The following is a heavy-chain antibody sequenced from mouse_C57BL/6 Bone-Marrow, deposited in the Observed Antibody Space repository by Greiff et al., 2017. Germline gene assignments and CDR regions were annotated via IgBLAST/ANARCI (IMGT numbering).Heavy chain of an antibody. J-gene: IGHJ2*01. CDR1: GFNIKDDY. CDR3: TPIYYGNSYYFDY. CDR2: IDPENGDT. Sequence: VQLKESRAELVRPGASVKLSCTASGFNIKDDYMHWVKQRPEQGLEWIGWIDPENGDTEYASKFQGKATITADTSSNTAYLQLSSLTSEDTAVYYCTPIYYGNSYYFDYWGQGTTLTVSS. V-gene: IGHV14-4*01. D-gene: IGHD2-1*01.